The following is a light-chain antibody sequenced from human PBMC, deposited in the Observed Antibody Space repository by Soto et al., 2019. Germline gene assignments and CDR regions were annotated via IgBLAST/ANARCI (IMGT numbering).Light chain of an antibody. Sequence: EIVLTQSPATLSLSPGERATLSCRASQSVSSYLAWYQQKPGQAPRLLIYGASSRATGIPDRFSGSGSGTDFTLTISRLEPEDFAVYYCQQFSSYPLTFGGVTKVDIK. J-gene: IGKJ4*01. V-gene: IGKV3-20*01. CDR2: GAS. CDR3: QQFSSYPLT. CDR1: QSVSSY.